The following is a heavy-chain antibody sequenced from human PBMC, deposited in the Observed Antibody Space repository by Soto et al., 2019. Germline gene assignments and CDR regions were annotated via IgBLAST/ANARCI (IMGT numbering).Heavy chain of an antibody. Sequence: QVQLVQSGAEVKKPGSSVNVSCKASGGTFSSYAISWLRQAPGQGPEWMGGVVPILETTIYAQKFLGRMTITADVTTTLVFLELRVLTSDDTAVYYYAKDAGRDGYSWPILYLAIHVWGPGATVTVSS. CDR2: VVPILETT. J-gene: IGHJ6*02. CDR1: GGTFSSYA. CDR3: AKDAGRDGYSWPILYLAIHV. V-gene: IGHV1-69*01. D-gene: IGHD4-4*01.